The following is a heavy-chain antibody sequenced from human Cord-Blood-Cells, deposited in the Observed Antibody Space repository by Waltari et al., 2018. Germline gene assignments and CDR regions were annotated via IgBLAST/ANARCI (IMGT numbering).Heavy chain of an antibody. J-gene: IGHJ4*02. CDR1: GFTFSSYG. V-gene: IGHV3-30*18. D-gene: IGHD3-3*01. CDR3: ANSRFLEWLLIDY. Sequence: QVQLVESGGGVVQPGRSLRLSCAASGFTFSSYGMPWVRQGPGKGLEWVAVQSYDGSNKYYADSVKGRFTISRDNSKNTLYLQMNSLRAEDTAVYYCANSRFLEWLLIDYWGQGTLVTVSS. CDR2: QSYDGSNK.